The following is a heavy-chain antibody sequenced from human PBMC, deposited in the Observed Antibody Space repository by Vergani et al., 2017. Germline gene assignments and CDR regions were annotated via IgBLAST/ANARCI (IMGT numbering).Heavy chain of an antibody. D-gene: IGHD2-2*01. CDR2: IIPIFGTA. CDR1: GGTFSSYA. V-gene: IGHV1-69*01. J-gene: IGHJ6*03. CDR3: ARAVVVVPAAIHYYYYYMDV. Sequence: QVQLVQSGAEVKKPGSSVKVSCKASGGTFSSYAISWVRQAPGQGLEWMGGIIPIFGTANYAQKFQGRVPITADESTSTAYMELSSLRSEDTAVYYWARAVVVVPAAIHYYYYYMDVWGKGTTVTVSS.